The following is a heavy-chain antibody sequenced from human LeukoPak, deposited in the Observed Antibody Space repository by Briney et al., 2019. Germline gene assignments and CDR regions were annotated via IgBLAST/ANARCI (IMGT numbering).Heavy chain of an antibody. CDR3: AKGFSIVGATTFIDY. Sequence: PGGSLRLSCAASGFTFSSYSMNWVRQAPGKGLEWVSSISSSSSYVYYADSVKGRFTISRDNAKNSLYLQMNSLRAEDTAVYYCAKGFSIVGATTFIDYWGQGTLVTVSS. CDR2: ISSSSSYV. J-gene: IGHJ4*02. CDR1: GFTFSSYS. D-gene: IGHD1-26*01. V-gene: IGHV3-21*04.